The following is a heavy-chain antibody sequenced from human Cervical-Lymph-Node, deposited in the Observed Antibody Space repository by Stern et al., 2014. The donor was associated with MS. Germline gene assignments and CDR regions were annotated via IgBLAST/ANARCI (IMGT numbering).Heavy chain of an antibody. Sequence: QVQLVESGSELKKPGASVKVSCKASGYTFTRNAMNWVRQAPGQRLEWMGWINTNTGNTAYAQGFTGRFVFSLDTSVSTAYLQINSLKADDTAIYYCARVKPAAILDYWGQGTLVTVSS. D-gene: IGHD2-2*01. V-gene: IGHV7-4-1*02. J-gene: IGHJ4*02. CDR2: INTNTGNT. CDR1: GYTFTRNA. CDR3: ARVKPAAILDY.